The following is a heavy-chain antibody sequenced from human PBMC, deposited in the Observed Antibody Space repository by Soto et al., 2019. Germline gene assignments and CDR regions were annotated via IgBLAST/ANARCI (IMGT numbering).Heavy chain of an antibody. D-gene: IGHD2-2*01. Sequence: PSETLSLTCTVSGGSISSGDYCWSWIRQPPGKGLEWIGYIYYSGSTYYNPSLKSRVTISVDTSKNQFSLKLSSVTAADTAVYYCARDIVVVPAGRSLYYYYGMDVWGQGTTVTVSS. V-gene: IGHV4-30-4*01. CDR2: IYYSGST. CDR3: ARDIVVVPAGRSLYYYYGMDV. J-gene: IGHJ6*02. CDR1: GGSISSGDYC.